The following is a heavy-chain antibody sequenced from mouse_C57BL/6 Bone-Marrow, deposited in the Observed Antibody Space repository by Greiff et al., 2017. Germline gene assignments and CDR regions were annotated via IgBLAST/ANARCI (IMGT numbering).Heavy chain of an antibody. CDR1: GYTFTSYW. CDR2: IYPTSGRT. V-gene: IGHV1-55*01. Sequence: QVQLKQPGAELVKPGASVKMSCKASGYTFTSYWITWVKQRPGQGLEWIGDIYPTSGRTNYNEKFKSKAILTVDTSSNTAYMQRSSLTSEDSAVFFCARSGPLVRSFDYWGQGTTLTVSS. D-gene: IGHD1-1*01. CDR3: ARSGPLVRSFDY. J-gene: IGHJ2*01.